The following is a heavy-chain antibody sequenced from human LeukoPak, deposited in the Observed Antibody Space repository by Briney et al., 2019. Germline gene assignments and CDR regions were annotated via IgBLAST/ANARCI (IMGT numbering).Heavy chain of an antibody. V-gene: IGHV3-7*01. D-gene: IGHD2-8*01. Sequence: PGGSLRLSCAASGFTFSTYWMSWVRQGPGKGLEWVANIKQDGSEKYYVDSVKGRFTISRDNANSSLFLQMHSLRGEDTAVYYCARGGAPRSCSNGVCYSSFFDSWGQGTLVTVSS. CDR1: GFTFSTYW. CDR3: ARGGAPRSCSNGVCYSSFFDS. CDR2: IKQDGSEK. J-gene: IGHJ4*02.